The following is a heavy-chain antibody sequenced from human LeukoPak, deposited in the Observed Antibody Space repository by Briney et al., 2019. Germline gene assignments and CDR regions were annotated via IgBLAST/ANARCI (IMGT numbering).Heavy chain of an antibody. CDR3: ARDPATTIAVAGS. CDR2: INPNSGGT. J-gene: IGHJ5*02. Sequence: ASVKVSCKASGGTFSSYAISWVRQAPGQGLEWMGWINPNSGGTNYAQKFQGRVTMTRDTSISTAYMELSRLRSDDTAVYYCARDPATTIAVAGSWGQGTLVTVSS. CDR1: GGTFSSYA. D-gene: IGHD6-19*01. V-gene: IGHV1-2*02.